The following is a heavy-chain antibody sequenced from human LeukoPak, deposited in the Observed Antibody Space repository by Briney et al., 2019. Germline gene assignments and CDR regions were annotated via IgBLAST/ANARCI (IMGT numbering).Heavy chain of an antibody. CDR1: GFTLSSNY. CDR3: ATNSGWNYFDY. Sequence: GGSLRLSCAASGFTLSSNYMSWVRQAAGKGLEWVSAIYSGGTTYYPDSVRGRFTISRDNSKNTLFLQMNSLTAEDTAVYYCATNSGWNYFDYWGQGTLVTASS. V-gene: IGHV3-53*01. CDR2: IYSGGTT. J-gene: IGHJ4*02. D-gene: IGHD5-12*01.